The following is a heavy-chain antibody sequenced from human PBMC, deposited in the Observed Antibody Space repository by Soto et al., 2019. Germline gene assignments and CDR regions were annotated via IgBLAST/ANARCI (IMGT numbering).Heavy chain of an antibody. CDR1: GFAFNTYA. CDR2: ISGSGDRT. V-gene: IGHV3-23*01. Sequence: EVHLLESGGGLVQPGGSLRLSCAASGFAFNTYAMDWVRQAPGKGLEWVSSISGSGDRTYYADSVKGRFTISRDNSDNTLYLEMNSLRAEDTAVYYCANSDRGGSGNSNFWGQGTLVTVSS. CDR3: ANSDRGGSGNSNF. D-gene: IGHD3-10*01. J-gene: IGHJ4*02.